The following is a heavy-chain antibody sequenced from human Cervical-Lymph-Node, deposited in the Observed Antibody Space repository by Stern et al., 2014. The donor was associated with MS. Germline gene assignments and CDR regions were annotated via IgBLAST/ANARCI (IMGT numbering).Heavy chain of an antibody. CDR3: ARDGGSGNCHNPYCYYGMDV. CDR2: IKHDGSEP. V-gene: IGHV3-7*01. CDR1: GFSFSAYW. Sequence: AQLVQSGGGLVQPGGSLRLSCAPSGFSFSAYWMPWVRQAPGKGLQWVASIKHDGSEPYYVDSVKGPFTISRVNDQNSLSLSTNTLSAEATAVYYCARDGGSGNCHNPYCYYGMDVWGQGTTGTVSS. J-gene: IGHJ6*02. D-gene: IGHD4-23*01.